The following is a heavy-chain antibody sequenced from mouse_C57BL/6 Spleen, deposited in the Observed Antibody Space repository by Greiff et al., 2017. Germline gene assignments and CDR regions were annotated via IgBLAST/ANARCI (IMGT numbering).Heavy chain of an antibody. CDR2: ISNLAYSI. V-gene: IGHV5-15*01. Sequence: EVKLMESGGGLVQPGASLKLSCAASGFTFTDYGMAWVRQAPRKGPEWVAFISNLAYSIYYADTVTGRFTISRENAKNTLYLEMSSLRSEDTAVYYCARREEDWYFDVWGTGTTVTVSS. J-gene: IGHJ1*03. CDR1: GFTFTDYG. CDR3: ARREEDWYFDV.